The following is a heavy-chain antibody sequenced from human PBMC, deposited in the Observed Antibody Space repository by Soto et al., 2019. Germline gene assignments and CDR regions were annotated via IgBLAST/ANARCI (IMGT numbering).Heavy chain of an antibody. J-gene: IGHJ5*02. D-gene: IGHD3-3*01. V-gene: IGHV1-8*01. Sequence: ASVKVSCKASGYTFTSYDINWVRQATGQGLEWMGWMNPNSGNTGYAQKFQGRVTMTRNTSISTAYMELSSLRSEDMAVYYCATRTELRFLEWSFDPWGQGTLVTVSS. CDR1: GYTFTSYD. CDR2: MNPNSGNT. CDR3: ATRTELRFLEWSFDP.